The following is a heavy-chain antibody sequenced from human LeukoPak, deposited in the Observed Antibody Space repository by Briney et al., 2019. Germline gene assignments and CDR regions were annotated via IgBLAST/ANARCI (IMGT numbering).Heavy chain of an antibody. J-gene: IGHJ4*02. V-gene: IGHV3-73*01. Sequence: GGSLRLSCAASGFTVSGSAMLWLPPASGKGLEGLGRVRSKGYNYATAYGASVKDRFIISRDDSKSTGYLQMSSLKSEDTAGYYCATLGETSGWYPDHWGQGTLVTVSS. CDR3: ATLGETSGWYPDH. D-gene: IGHD6-19*01. CDR1: GFTVSGSA. CDR2: VRSKGYNYAT.